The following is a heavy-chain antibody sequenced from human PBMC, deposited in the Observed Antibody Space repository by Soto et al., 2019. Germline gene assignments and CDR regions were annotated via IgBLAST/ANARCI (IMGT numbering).Heavy chain of an antibody. CDR1: GGSISSYY. V-gene: IGHV4-59*01. J-gene: IGHJ4*02. D-gene: IGHD3-3*01. CDR3: ARGTTIFGVAIWEEGGDEGDY. CDR2: IYYSGST. Sequence: SETLSLTCTVSGGSISSYYWSWIRQPPGKGLEWIGYIYYSGSTNYNPSLKSRVTISVDTSKNQFSLKLSSVTAADTAVYYCARGTTIFGVAIWEEGGDEGDYWGQGTLVTVSS.